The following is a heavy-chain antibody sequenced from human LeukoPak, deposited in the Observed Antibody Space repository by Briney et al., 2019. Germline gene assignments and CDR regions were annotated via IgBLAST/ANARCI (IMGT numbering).Heavy chain of an antibody. V-gene: IGHV3-23*01. J-gene: IGHJ4*02. CDR1: GITLSNYG. CDR2: ISDSGGAT. D-gene: IGHD3-10*01. Sequence: GGSLRLSCAVSGITLSNYGMAWVRQAPGKGLEWVAGISDSGGATNYADSVKGRFTISRDNAKNTLYLQMSSLRAEDTAVYFCAKRGFVIRVILVGFHKQAYYFDSWGQGALLTVSS. CDR3: AKRGFVIRVILVGFHKQAYYFDS.